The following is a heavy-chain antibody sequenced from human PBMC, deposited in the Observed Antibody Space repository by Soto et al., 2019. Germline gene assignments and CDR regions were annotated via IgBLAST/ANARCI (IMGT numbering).Heavy chain of an antibody. J-gene: IGHJ4*02. D-gene: IGHD3-22*01. V-gene: IGHV3-23*01. Sequence: GGSLRLSCAASGFTFSSYAMSWVRQAPGKGLEWVSAISGSGGSTYYADSVKGRFTISRDNSKNTLYLQMNSLRAEDTTVYYCAKSHHSSGSFDYWGQGTLVTVSS. CDR3: AKSHHSSGSFDY. CDR1: GFTFSSYA. CDR2: ISGSGGST.